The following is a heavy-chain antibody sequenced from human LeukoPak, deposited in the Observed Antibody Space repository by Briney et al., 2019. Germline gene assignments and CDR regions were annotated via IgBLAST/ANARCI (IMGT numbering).Heavy chain of an antibody. J-gene: IGHJ4*02. Sequence: PGGSLRLSCADSGFTFDDYAMHWVRQAPGKGLEWVSLISWDGGSTYYADSVKGRFTISRDNSKNSLYLQMNSLRAEDTALYYCARARTYYFDYWGQGTLVTVSS. CDR2: ISWDGGST. CDR3: ARARTYYFDY. CDR1: GFTFDDYA. V-gene: IGHV3-43D*03.